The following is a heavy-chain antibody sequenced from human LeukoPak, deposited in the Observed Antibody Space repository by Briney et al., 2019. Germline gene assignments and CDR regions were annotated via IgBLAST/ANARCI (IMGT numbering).Heavy chain of an antibody. CDR3: ARGIDIVVVPAAPSAEYFQH. J-gene: IGHJ1*01. Sequence: SETLSLTCTVSGGSISSSSYYWGWIRQPPGKGLEWIGSIYYSGSTYYNPSLKSRVTISVDTSKNQFSLKLSSVTAADTAVYYCARGIDIVVVPAAPSAEYFQHWGQGTLVTVSS. CDR2: IYYSGST. D-gene: IGHD2-2*01. V-gene: IGHV4-39*07. CDR1: GGSISSSSYY.